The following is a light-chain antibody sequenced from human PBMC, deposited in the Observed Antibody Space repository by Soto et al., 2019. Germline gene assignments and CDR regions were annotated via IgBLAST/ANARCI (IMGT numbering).Light chain of an antibody. J-gene: IGLJ2*01. CDR1: XXDVGGSKY. Sequence: QSALAQPASVSGSPGXSITISCTGXXXDVGGSKYVSWYQQHPGKAPKLMIYDVSNRPSGVSDRFSGSKSGNTASLTISGLQAEDEADYYCSSYISSSTLVVFGGGTKLTVL. V-gene: IGLV2-14*03. CDR3: SSYISSSTLVV. CDR2: DVS.